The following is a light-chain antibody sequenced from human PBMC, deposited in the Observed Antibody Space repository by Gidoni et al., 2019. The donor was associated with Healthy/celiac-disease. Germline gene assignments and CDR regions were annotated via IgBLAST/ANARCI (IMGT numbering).Light chain of an antibody. CDR3: QQLNSYPF. CDR2: AAS. J-gene: IGKJ4*01. CDR1: QGISSY. V-gene: IGKV1-9*01. Sequence: IQLTQSPSSLSASVVDRVTITCRATQGISSYLAWYQQKPGKAPKLLIYAASTLQSGVPSRFSGSGSGTDFTLTISSLQPEDFATYYCQQLNSYPFFGGGTKVEIK.